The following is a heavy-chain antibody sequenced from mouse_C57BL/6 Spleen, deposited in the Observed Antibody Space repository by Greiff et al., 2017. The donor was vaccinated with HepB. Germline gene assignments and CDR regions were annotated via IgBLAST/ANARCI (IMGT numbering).Heavy chain of an antibody. CDR2: IDPSDSYT. D-gene: IGHD2-5*01. J-gene: IGHJ2*01. CDR3: AIYSNFDY. V-gene: IGHV1-69*01. CDR1: GYTFTSYW. Sequence: VQLQQPGAELVMPGASVKLSCKASGYTFTSYWMHWVKQRPGQGLEWIGEIDPSDSYTNYNQKFKGKSTLTVDKSSSTAYMQLSSLTSEDSAVYYCAIYSNFDYWGQGTTLTVSS.